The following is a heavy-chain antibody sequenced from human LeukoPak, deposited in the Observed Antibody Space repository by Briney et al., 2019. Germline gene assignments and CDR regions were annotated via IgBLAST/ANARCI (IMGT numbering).Heavy chain of an antibody. CDR2: IYYSGST. CDR1: GGSISSGGYY. CDR3: AATWIWGSGRGY. D-gene: IGHD5-12*01. V-gene: IGHV4-31*03. J-gene: IGHJ4*02. Sequence: PSQTLSLTCTVSGGSISSGGYYWSWIRQHPGKGLEWIGYIYYSGSTYYNPSLKSRVTISVDTSKNQFSLKLSSVTAADTAVYYCAATWIWGSGRGYWGQGTLVTVSS.